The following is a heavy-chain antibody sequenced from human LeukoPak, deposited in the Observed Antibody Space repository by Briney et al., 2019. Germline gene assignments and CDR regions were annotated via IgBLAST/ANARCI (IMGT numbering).Heavy chain of an antibody. Sequence: GGSLRLSCAASGFTFSSYAMSWVRQAPGKGLEWVSAISGSGGSTYYADSVKGRFTISRDNSKNTLYLQMNSLRAEDTAVYYCAKDLGIHSGYVTYFDDWGQGTLVTVSS. V-gene: IGHV3-23*01. CDR2: ISGSGGST. D-gene: IGHD5-12*01. CDR3: AKDLGIHSGYVTYFDD. CDR1: GFTFSSYA. J-gene: IGHJ4*02.